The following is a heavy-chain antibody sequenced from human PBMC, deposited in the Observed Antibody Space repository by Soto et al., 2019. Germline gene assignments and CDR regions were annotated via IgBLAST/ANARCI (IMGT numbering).Heavy chain of an antibody. CDR3: ARDVELDRRYAFDI. CDR1: WNSVSSNCAA. CDR2: TYYRSKWYN. D-gene: IGHD1-1*01. J-gene: IGHJ1*01. Sequence: SQTLSLTCAISWNSVSSNCAAWDWIRQSPSRGLEWLGRTYYRSKWYNDYAVSVKSRITINPDTSKNQFSLQLNSVTPDDTAVYYCARDVELDRRYAFDIWGQGTLVTVSS. V-gene: IGHV6-1*01.